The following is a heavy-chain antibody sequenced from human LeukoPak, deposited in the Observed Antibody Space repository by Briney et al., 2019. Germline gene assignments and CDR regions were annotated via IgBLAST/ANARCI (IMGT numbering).Heavy chain of an antibody. CDR1: GGSISSRSYY. D-gene: IGHD3-10*01. CDR3: ARIYGSGSYSPIGFDY. Sequence: PSETLSLTCTVSGGSISSRSYYWGWIRQPPGKGLEWIGNIYYSETTYYNPSLKSRVTISIDTSKNQFSLKLSSVTAADTAVYYCARIYGSGSYSPIGFDYWGQGTLVTVSS. V-gene: IGHV4-39*07. CDR2: IYYSETT. J-gene: IGHJ4*02.